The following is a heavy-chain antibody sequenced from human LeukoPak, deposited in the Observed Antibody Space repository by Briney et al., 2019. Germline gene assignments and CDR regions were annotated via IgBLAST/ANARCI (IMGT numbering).Heavy chain of an antibody. CDR2: IYYTGST. Sequence: SETLSLTCTVSGYSITSAYYWGWIRQPPGKGLEWIGSIYYTGSTFYNPSLKSRVTISVDTSKNQFSLKLSSVTAADTAVYYCARVKTAMVRYFDYWGQGTLVTVSS. CDR3: ARVKTAMVRYFDY. J-gene: IGHJ4*02. D-gene: IGHD5-18*01. V-gene: IGHV4-38-2*02. CDR1: GYSITSAYY.